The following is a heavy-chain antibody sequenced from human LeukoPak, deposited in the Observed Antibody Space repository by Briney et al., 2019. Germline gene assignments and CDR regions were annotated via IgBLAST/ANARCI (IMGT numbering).Heavy chain of an antibody. CDR2: INHSGST. V-gene: IGHV4-34*01. J-gene: IGHJ4*02. Sequence: SETLSLTCAVYGGSFSGYYWSWIRQPPGKGLEWIGEINHSGSTNYNPSLKSRVTISVDTSKNQFSLKLSSETAADTAVYYCARVQYSRDSDYWGQGTLVTVSS. CDR3: ARVQYSRDSDY. CDR1: GGSFSGYY. D-gene: IGHD6-6*01.